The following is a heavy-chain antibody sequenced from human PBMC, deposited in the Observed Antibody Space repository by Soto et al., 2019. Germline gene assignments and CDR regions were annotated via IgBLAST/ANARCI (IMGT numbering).Heavy chain of an antibody. D-gene: IGHD3-10*01. CDR1: GGSISSYY. V-gene: IGHV4-59*01. J-gene: IGHJ4*02. CDR3: ARESYYGSGATVVAY. CDR2: IYYSGST. Sequence: PSGTLSLTCTVSGGSISSYYWSWIRQPPGKGLEWIGYIYYSGSTNYNPSLKSRVTISVDTSKNQFSLKLSSVTAADTAVYYCARESYYGSGATVVAYWGQGTLVTVSS.